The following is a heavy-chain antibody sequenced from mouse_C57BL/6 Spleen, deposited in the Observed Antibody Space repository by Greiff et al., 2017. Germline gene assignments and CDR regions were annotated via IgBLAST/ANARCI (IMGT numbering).Heavy chain of an antibody. Sequence: EVKVVESGGGLVQPGGSMKLSCAASGFTFSDAWMDWVRQSPEKGLEWVAEIRNKANNHATYYAESVKGRFTISRDDSKSSVYLQMNSLRAEDTGIYYCTRPSYYSNYAFAYWGQGTLVTVSA. CDR3: TRPSYYSNYAFAY. CDR2: IRNKANNHAT. J-gene: IGHJ3*01. D-gene: IGHD2-5*01. V-gene: IGHV6-6*01. CDR1: GFTFSDAW.